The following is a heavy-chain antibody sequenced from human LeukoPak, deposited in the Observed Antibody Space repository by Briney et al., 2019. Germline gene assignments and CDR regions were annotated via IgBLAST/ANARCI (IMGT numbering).Heavy chain of an antibody. CDR1: GYSFASYA. CDR2: INPGNGNT. D-gene: IGHD2-8*01. V-gene: IGHV1-3*01. Sequence: ASVNVSCKASGYSFASYAMHWVRQAPGQRLEWMGWINPGNGNTKYSQKFQGRVTITRDTSASTAYMELSSLRSEDTAVYYCARDRPPRCTNGVCYEYSEREFDYWGQGTLVTVSS. J-gene: IGHJ4*02. CDR3: ARDRPPRCTNGVCYEYSEREFDY.